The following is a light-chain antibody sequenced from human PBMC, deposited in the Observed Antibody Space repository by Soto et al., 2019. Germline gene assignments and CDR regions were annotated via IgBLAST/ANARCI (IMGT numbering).Light chain of an antibody. V-gene: IGKV3-20*01. CDR3: QQYGSSLFL. CDR1: QSVSSSY. CDR2: GAS. J-gene: IGKJ4*01. Sequence: EIALTQSPGTLSLPPGERATLSCRASQSVSSSYLAWYQQKPGQAPRLLIYGASSRATGIPDRFSGSGSGTDFTLTISRLEPEDFAVYYYQQYGSSLFLVGGGTKVDIK.